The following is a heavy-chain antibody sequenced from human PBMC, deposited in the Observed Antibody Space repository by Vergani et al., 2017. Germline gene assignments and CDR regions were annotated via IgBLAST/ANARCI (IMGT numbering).Heavy chain of an antibody. V-gene: IGHV1-69*02. CDR3: ARATMVRGGRLRYFDY. J-gene: IGHJ4*02. CDR1: GATFRSNT. CDR2: IIPVLGKT. Sequence: QVQLVQSGAEVKKPGSSVKVSCKASGATFRSNTISWVRQVPGQGLEWMGRIIPVLGKTKYAQDFQGRLTITADTSTSTAYMELTSLRSDDTAVYYCARATMVRGGRLRYFDYWGQGTLVTVSS. D-gene: IGHD3-10*01.